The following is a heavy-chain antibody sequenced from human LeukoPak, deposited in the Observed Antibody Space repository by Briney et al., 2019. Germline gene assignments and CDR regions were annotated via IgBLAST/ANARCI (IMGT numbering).Heavy chain of an antibody. V-gene: IGHV1-18*01. Sequence: ASVKVSCKASGYTFTTYGITWVRQAPGQGLEWMGWISADNGNRNYAQKFQGRVTMTTDTSTSTAYMELRSLTSDDTAVYYCAREYSVVAPAAPLDYYYYYLDVWGKGTTVTVSS. CDR3: AREYSVVAPAAPLDYYYYYLDV. CDR2: ISADNGNR. D-gene: IGHD2-2*01. CDR1: GYTFTTYG. J-gene: IGHJ6*03.